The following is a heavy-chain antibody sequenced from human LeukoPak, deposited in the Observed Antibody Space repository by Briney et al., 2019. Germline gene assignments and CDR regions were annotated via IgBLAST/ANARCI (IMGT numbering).Heavy chain of an antibody. CDR2: INWNGGST. Sequence: PGGSLRLSCAASGFTFDDYGMSWVRQAPGKGLEWVSGINWNGGSTGYADSVKGRFTISRDNAKNSLYMQLNSLTAEDTAVYYCAKDGDIVVVPAAIPLDYWGQGTLVTVSS. V-gene: IGHV3-20*04. CDR1: GFTFDDYG. CDR3: AKDGDIVVVPAAIPLDY. J-gene: IGHJ4*02. D-gene: IGHD2-2*02.